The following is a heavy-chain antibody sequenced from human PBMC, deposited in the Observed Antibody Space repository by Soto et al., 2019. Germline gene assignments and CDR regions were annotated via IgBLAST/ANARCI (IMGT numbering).Heavy chain of an antibody. Sequence: GASVKVSCKASGGTLSSYAISWVRQAPGLGLEWMGGIIPIFGTANYAQKFQGRVTITADESTSTAYMELSSLRSEDTAVYYCATNPIATIAAAGTRYYYYGMDVWGQGTTVTVSS. CDR3: ATNPIATIAAAGTRYYYYGMDV. CDR2: IIPIFGTA. CDR1: GGTLSSYA. D-gene: IGHD6-13*01. J-gene: IGHJ6*02. V-gene: IGHV1-69*13.